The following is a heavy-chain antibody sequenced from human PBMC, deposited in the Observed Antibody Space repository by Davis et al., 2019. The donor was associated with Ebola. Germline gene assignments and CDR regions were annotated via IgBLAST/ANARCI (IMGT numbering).Heavy chain of an antibody. V-gene: IGHV6-1*01. Sequence: SQTLSLTCAISGDSVSTNSAAWNWTRQSPSRGLEWLGRTYYRSKWYNDYAVSVKSRITINPDTSKNQFSLQLNSVTPEEAAVYYCARVAIFDFRAFDIWGQGTMVTVSS. CDR3: ARVAIFDFRAFDI. CDR2: TYYRSKWYN. CDR1: GDSVSTNSAA. D-gene: IGHD3-3*01. J-gene: IGHJ3*02.